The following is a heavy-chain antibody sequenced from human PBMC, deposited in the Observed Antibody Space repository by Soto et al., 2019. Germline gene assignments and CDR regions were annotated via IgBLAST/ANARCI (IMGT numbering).Heavy chain of an antibody. CDR1: GGSISSVDYY. Sequence: PSETLSLTCTVSGGSISSVDYYWSWIRQAPGKGLEWIGYSYYSGSNYDNPSLKSRVTISVDTSKNQFSLKLSSVTAADTAVYYCARDAAITIFGVALASYGMDVWGQGTTVTVSS. CDR3: ARDAAITIFGVALASYGMDV. V-gene: IGHV4-30-4*01. J-gene: IGHJ6*02. D-gene: IGHD3-3*01. CDR2: SYYSGSN.